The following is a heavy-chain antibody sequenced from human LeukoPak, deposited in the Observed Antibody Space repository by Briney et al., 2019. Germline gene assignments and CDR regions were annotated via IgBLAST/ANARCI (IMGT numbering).Heavy chain of an antibody. J-gene: IGHJ4*02. CDR3: ATADYSSGWYDY. V-gene: IGHV1-46*01. D-gene: IGHD6-19*01. Sequence: ASVKVSCKASGYIFTSYYMHWVRQAPGQGLEWMGIISPSGGSTSYAQKFQGRVTMTRDTSTSTVYMELSSLRSEDTAVYYCATADYSSGWYDYWGQGTLVTVSS. CDR1: GYIFTSYY. CDR2: ISPSGGST.